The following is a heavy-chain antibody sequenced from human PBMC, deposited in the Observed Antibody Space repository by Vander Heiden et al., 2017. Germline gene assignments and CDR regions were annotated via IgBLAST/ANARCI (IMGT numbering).Heavy chain of an antibody. CDR2: ISGSGGST. V-gene: IGHV3-23*01. J-gene: IGHJ2*01. D-gene: IGHD2-2*02. Sequence: EVQLLASAGGLVHPGGSLRLPCSASGFTFRSYAMSWVRQAPGKGLEWVSAISGSGGSTYYADSVKGRFTISRDNSKNTLYMQMNSLRADDTAVYYCAKDYCSSTTCYIFDLWGRGTLVTVSS. CDR1: GFTFRSYA. CDR3: AKDYCSSTTCYIFDL.